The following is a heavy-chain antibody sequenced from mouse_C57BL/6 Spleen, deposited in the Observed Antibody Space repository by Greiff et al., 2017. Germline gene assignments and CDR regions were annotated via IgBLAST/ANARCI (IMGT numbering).Heavy chain of an antibody. D-gene: IGHD1-1*01. CDR2: INPYNGGT. V-gene: IGHV1-19*01. CDR1: GYTFTDYY. Sequence: EVQLQQSGPVLVKPGASVKMSCTASGYTFTDYYMNWVKQSHGKSLEWIGDINPYNGGTSYNQKFKGKATLTVDKSSSTAYMELNSLTSEDSAVYYSARASRMATVVEGWYFDVWGKGTTVTVSA. CDR3: ARASRMATVVEGWYFDV. J-gene: IGHJ1*03.